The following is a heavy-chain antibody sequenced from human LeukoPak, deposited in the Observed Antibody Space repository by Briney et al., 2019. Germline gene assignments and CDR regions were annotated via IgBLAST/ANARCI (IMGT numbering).Heavy chain of an antibody. CDR1: GFTFRRYW. J-gene: IGHJ4*02. V-gene: IGHV3-7*04. D-gene: IGHD2-2*01. CDR3: ARDWGYCSSTTCPLDY. CDR2: IKEDGSEK. Sequence: GGSLRLSCAASGFTFRRYWMTWVRQAPGKGLEWVANIKEDGSEKYYVDSVKGRFTISRDNAKNSLYLQMNSLRAEDTAVYYCARDWGYCSSTTCPLDYWGQGTLVTVSS.